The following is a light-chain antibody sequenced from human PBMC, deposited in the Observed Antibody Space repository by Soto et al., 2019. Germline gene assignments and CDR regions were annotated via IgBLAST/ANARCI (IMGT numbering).Light chain of an antibody. V-gene: IGLV1-47*01. Sequence: QSVLTQPASASGTPGQTVTIPCSGSSSNIGGNYVFWYQHLPGTAPKLLIYSNNQRPSGVPDRFSGSKSGTSASLDISGLRSEDEADYYCASWDDRLSGYVFGEGTKLTVL. CDR2: SNN. CDR3: ASWDDRLSGYV. CDR1: SSNIGGNY. J-gene: IGLJ2*01.